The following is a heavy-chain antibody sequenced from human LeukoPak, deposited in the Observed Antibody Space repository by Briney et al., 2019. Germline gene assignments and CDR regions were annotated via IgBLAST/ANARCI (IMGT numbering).Heavy chain of an antibody. J-gene: IGHJ3*02. D-gene: IGHD3-22*01. CDR1: GGSISSSNW. CDR2: IYHSGGT. Sequence: SETLSLTCAVSGGSISSSNWWSWVRQPPGKGLEWIGEIYHSGGTNYNPSLKSRVTISLDTSRNQFSLKLNSVTAADTAVYYCAKSNGYGLIDIWGQGTMVTVSS. CDR3: AKSNGYGLIDI. V-gene: IGHV4-4*02.